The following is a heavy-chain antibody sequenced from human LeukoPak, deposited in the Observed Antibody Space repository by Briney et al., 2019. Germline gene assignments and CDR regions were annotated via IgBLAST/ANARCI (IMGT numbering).Heavy chain of an antibody. Sequence: GGSLRFSCVASGFTFSNYWMHWVRQPPGKALVWVSRIYVDGRTTNYADSVKGRFTISRDNAKNTVYLEMNSLSVEDTATYYCIRDFRSADLWGQGTLVTVTS. CDR2: IYVDGRTT. J-gene: IGHJ5*02. CDR3: IRDFRSADL. CDR1: GFTFSNYW. V-gene: IGHV3-74*01.